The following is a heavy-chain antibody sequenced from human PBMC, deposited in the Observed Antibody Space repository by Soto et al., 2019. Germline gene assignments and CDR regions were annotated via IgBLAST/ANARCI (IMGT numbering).Heavy chain of an antibody. V-gene: IGHV4-31*02. CDR1: GASTVSHYH. CDR3: ALALGPTTGLDS. CDR2: IFNSGTT. D-gene: IGHD1-26*01. Sequence: SETLSLTCSVSGASTVSHYHWTWIRQPPGKGLEWMGYIFNSGTTFYNPSLTSRLSISMDTSGNHFSLELRSVTAADTAVYYCALALGPTTGLDSWGQGTPVTVSS. J-gene: IGHJ4*02.